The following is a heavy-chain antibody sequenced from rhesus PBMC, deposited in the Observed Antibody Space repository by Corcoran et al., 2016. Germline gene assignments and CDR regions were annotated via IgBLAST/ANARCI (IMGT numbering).Heavy chain of an antibody. CDR1: GGSISGYYY. D-gene: IGHD6-43*01. V-gene: IGHV4-73*01. J-gene: IGHJ4*01. CDR3: ARDKAAARNFDY. CDR2: IYVNRAST. Sequence: QVQLQQWGEGLVKPSETLSLTCAVYGGSISGYYYWSWIRQPPGKGLDWIGYIYVNRASTNYNPSLNNRVTIYKDPSKNQFSLQLSAVTAADTAVYYCARDKAAARNFDYWGQGVLVTVSS.